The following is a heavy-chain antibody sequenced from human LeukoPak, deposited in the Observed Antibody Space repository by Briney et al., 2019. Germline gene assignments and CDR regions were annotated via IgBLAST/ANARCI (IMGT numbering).Heavy chain of an antibody. Sequence: PSETLSLTCTVSGGSISRNYWSWIWQPPGKGLEWIGDIYYSGSTNYNPSLKSRVTISVDTSKNQFSLKLSSVTAADTAVYYCARIRDFAVDYWGQGTLVTVSS. CDR1: GGSISRNY. J-gene: IGHJ4*02. V-gene: IGHV4-59*08. CDR2: IYYSGST. CDR3: ARIRDFAVDY. D-gene: IGHD3-3*01.